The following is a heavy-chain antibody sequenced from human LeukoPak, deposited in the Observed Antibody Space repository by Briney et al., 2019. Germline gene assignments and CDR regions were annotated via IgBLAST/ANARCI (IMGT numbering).Heavy chain of an antibody. D-gene: IGHD2-2*01. J-gene: IGHJ4*02. CDR3: ARDCSSSSCSGSGFDY. Sequence: GGSLRLSCAASGFTFSSYSMNWVRQAPGKGLEWVSYISSSSSTIYYADPVKGRFTISRDNAKNSLYLQMNSLRDEDTAVYYCARDCSSSSCSGSGFDYWGQGTLVTVSS. V-gene: IGHV3-48*02. CDR2: ISSSSSTI. CDR1: GFTFSSYS.